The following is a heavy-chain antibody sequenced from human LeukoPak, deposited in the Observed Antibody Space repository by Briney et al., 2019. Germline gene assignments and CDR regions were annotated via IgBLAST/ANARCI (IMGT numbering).Heavy chain of an antibody. D-gene: IGHD3-10*01. CDR1: GGSFSGYY. CDR3: ARGEAYYGSGSYGTGDFDY. V-gene: IGHV4-34*01. CDR2: INHSGST. J-gene: IGHJ4*02. Sequence: PSETLSLTCAVYGGSFSGYYWSWIRQPPGKGLEWIGEINHSGSTNYNPSLKSRVTISVDTSKNQFSLKLSSVTAADTAVYYCARGEAYYGSGSYGTGDFDYWGQGTLATVSP.